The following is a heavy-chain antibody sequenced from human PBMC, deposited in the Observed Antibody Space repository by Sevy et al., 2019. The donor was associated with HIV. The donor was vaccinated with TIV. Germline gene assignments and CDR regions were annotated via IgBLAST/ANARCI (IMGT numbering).Heavy chain of an antibody. CDR1: GGSISSSSYY. CDR3: ARAYGSGSDYYYYGMDV. V-gene: IGHV4-39*01. D-gene: IGHD3-10*01. CDR2: IYYSGST. Sequence: SETLSLTCTVSGGSISSSSYYWGWIRQPPGKGLEWIGSIYYSGSTYYNPSLKSRVTISVDTSKNQFSLKLSSVTAADTAVYYCARAYGSGSDYYYYGMDVWGQGTTVTVSS. J-gene: IGHJ6*02.